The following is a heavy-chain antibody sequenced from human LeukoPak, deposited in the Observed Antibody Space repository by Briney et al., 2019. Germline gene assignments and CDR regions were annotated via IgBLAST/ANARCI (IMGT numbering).Heavy chain of an antibody. D-gene: IGHD3-9*01. Sequence: PSETLSLTCTVSGGSISSYYWSWIRQPAGKGLGWIGRIYTSGSTNYNPSLKSRVTMSVDTSKNQFSLKLSSVTAADTAVYYCAREPNYDILTGYYKGGDAFDICGQGTMVTVSS. CDR3: AREPNYDILTGYYKGGDAFDI. V-gene: IGHV4-4*07. CDR1: GGSISSYY. CDR2: IYTSGST. J-gene: IGHJ3*02.